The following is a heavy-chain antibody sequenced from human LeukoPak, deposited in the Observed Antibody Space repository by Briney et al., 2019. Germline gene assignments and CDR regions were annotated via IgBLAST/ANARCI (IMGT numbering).Heavy chain of an antibody. V-gene: IGHV5-51*01. J-gene: IGHJ4*02. Sequence: GESLKLSCKGSGYSFTTYWIGWVRQLPGKSLEWMGTIYPGDSDSRYSPSFQGQVTCSADKSISPAYLQWSSLKASDTFFFQAEDGIRDCSSTSCYVVDYWGQGTLATVSS. D-gene: IGHD2-2*01. CDR2: IYPGDSDS. CDR1: GYSFTTYW. CDR3: EDGIRDCSSTSCYVVDY.